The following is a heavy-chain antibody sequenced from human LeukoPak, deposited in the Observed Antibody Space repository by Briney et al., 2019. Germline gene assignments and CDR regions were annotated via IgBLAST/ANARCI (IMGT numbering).Heavy chain of an antibody. CDR3: ARSSYSSSSSV. CDR1: GFTFSSYS. J-gene: IGHJ3*01. Sequence: LSGGSLRLSCAASGFTFSSYSMNWVRQAPGKGLEWVSYISSSSSTIYYADSVKGRFTISRDNAKNSPYLQMNSLRDEDTAVYYCARSSYSSSSSVWGQGTMVTVSS. V-gene: IGHV3-48*02. D-gene: IGHD6-6*01. CDR2: ISSSSSTI.